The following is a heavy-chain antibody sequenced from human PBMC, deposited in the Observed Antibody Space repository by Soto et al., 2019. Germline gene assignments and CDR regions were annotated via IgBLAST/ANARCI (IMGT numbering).Heavy chain of an antibody. CDR2: IHPNSRVT. CDR3: ARDGLTTLDLATNY. J-gene: IGHJ4*02. Sequence: GASVKVSCKASRYTFTDYYMHWVRQSPGQGLEWMGWIHPNSRVTKFPQKFQGRVIMTRDTSISTVYMELSRLTSDDTAVYYCARDGLTTLDLATNYWGQGTLVTVSS. CDR1: RYTFTDYY. D-gene: IGHD5-12*01. V-gene: IGHV1-2*02.